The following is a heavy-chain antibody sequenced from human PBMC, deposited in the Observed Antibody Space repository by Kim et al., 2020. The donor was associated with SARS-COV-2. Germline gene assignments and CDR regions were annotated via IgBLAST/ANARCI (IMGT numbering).Heavy chain of an antibody. J-gene: IGHJ6*02. D-gene: IGHD3-3*01. Sequence: GGSLRLSCAASGFTFSNAWMSWVRQAPGKGLEWVGRIKSKTDGGTTDYAAPVKGRFTISRDDSKNTLYLQMNSLKTEDTAVYYCTTYIRFLEWFPVFYYYYYGMDVWGQGTTVTVSS. V-gene: IGHV3-15*01. CDR1: GFTFSNAW. CDR3: TTYIRFLEWFPVFYYYYYGMDV. CDR2: IKSKTDGGTT.